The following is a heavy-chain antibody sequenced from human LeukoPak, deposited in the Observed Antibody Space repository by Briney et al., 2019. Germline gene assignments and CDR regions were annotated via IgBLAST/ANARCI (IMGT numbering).Heavy chain of an antibody. D-gene: IGHD4-11*01. CDR1: GYTFTNDG. CDR3: ARDPYSNPYYFDS. J-gene: IGHJ4*02. CDR2: ISAYNANT. Sequence: ASVKVSCKASGYTFTNDGISWVRQAPGQGPEWMGWISAYNANTNFAQKFQGRLTMTTDTSTSTAYMELKSLGSDDAAIYYCARDPYSNPYYFDSWGREPWSPSLQ. V-gene: IGHV1-18*01.